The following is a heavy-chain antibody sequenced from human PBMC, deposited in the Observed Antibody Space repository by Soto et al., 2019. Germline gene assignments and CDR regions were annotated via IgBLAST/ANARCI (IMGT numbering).Heavy chain of an antibody. Sequence: QVQLQESGPGLVKPSQTLSLTCTVSGGSISSGDYYWCWIRQPPGKGLEWIGYIYYSGSTYYNPSLKSRVTISVDTSKNQFSLKLSSVTAADTAVYYCARAGTGHYDSSGYYYYYYGMDVWGQGTTVTVSS. D-gene: IGHD3-22*01. J-gene: IGHJ6*02. CDR2: IYYSGST. CDR1: GGSISSGDYY. V-gene: IGHV4-30-4*01. CDR3: ARAGTGHYDSSGYYYYYYGMDV.